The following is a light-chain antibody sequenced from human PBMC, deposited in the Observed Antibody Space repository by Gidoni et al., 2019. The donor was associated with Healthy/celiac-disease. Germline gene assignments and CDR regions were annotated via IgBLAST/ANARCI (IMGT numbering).Light chain of an antibody. CDR2: AAS. J-gene: IGKJ4*01. CDR1: QGISSW. Sequence: DIQLTQSPSSVSSSVGDRVTITCRASQGISSWLAWYQQKPGKAPKHLIYAASTVPSGVPTRCSGSGSGTDFTLTISSLQPEDYATYYRQQANSFPLTFGGGTKVEIK. CDR3: QQANSFPLT. V-gene: IGKV1-12*01.